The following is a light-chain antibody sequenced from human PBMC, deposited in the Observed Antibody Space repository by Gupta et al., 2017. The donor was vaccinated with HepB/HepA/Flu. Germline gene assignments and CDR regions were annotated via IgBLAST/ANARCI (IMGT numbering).Light chain of an antibody. CDR1: QYISYF. Sequence: AFRLTQSPYSLSAYPGDTVTITCRASQYISYFLAWYQQKPGKAPKLLIYSTSTLQNGVPSRFSGGGSGTDFTLTITSLQSEDFATYYCQQYSTNPFTFGGGTKVEIK. CDR3: QQYSTNPFT. J-gene: IGKJ4*01. V-gene: IGKV1-8*01. CDR2: STS.